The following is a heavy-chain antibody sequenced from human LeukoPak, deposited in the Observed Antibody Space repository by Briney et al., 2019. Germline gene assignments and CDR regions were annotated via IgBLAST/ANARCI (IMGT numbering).Heavy chain of an antibody. CDR1: GYTFTGYY. V-gene: IGHV1-69*13. D-gene: IGHD2-2*01. Sequence: SVKVSCKASGYTFTGYYMHWVRQAPGQGLEWMGGIIPIFGTANYAQKFQGRVTITADESTSTAYMELSSLRSEDTAVYYCARALLRYCSSTSCYWFDPWGQGTLVTVSS. CDR2: IIPIFGTA. CDR3: ARALLRYCSSTSCYWFDP. J-gene: IGHJ5*02.